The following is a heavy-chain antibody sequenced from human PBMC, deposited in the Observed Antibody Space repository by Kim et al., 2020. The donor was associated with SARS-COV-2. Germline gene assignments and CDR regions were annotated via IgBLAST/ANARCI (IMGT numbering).Heavy chain of an antibody. Sequence: GSNKYYADSVKGRFTISRDNSKNTLYLQMNSLRAEDTAVYYCARDWFDPWGQGTLVTVSS. CDR2: GSNK. CDR3: ARDWFDP. J-gene: IGHJ5*02. V-gene: IGHV3-33*01.